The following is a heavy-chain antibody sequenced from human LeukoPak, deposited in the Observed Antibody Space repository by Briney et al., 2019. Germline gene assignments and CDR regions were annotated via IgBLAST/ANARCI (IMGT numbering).Heavy chain of an antibody. V-gene: IGHV3-23*01. CDR2: ISGGGGST. CDR3: AMDYYYDSSGPP. Sequence: GGSLRLSCAASGFTFSNYAMTWVRQAPGKGLEWVSAISGGGGSTYYADSVKGRFTISRDNSKNTLYLQMNGLRAEDTAVYYCAMDYYYDSSGPPWGQGTLVTVSS. CDR1: GFTFSNYA. J-gene: IGHJ5*02. D-gene: IGHD3-22*01.